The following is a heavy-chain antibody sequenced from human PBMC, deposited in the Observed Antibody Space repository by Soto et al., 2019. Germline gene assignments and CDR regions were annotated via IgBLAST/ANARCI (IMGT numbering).Heavy chain of an antibody. CDR3: VRDYDSSGYNSDY. V-gene: IGHV3-74*01. J-gene: IGHJ4*02. CDR1: VFTFSSYW. CDR2: INSEGTGT. D-gene: IGHD3-22*01. Sequence: GRSLRLACASSVFTFSSYWMHWVRQVPGKGLVWVSRINSEGTGTIYADSVKGRFTISRDNAKNTLYLQMNSLRAEDTAVYYCVRDYDSSGYNSDYWGQGTPVTVSS.